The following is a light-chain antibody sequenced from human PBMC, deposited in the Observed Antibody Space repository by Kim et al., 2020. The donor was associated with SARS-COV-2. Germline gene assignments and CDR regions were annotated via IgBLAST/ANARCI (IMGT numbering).Light chain of an antibody. CDR1: SNNVGNQG. J-gene: IGLJ3*02. V-gene: IGLV10-54*01. CDR2: RSN. CDR3: SAWDTSLSAWV. Sequence: LTQPPSVSKGLRQTATLTCTGNSNNVGNQGAAWLQQHQGHPPKLLFHRSNNRPSGISERLSASRSGNTASLTITGLQPEDEADYYCSAWDTSLSAWVFGGGTQLTVL.